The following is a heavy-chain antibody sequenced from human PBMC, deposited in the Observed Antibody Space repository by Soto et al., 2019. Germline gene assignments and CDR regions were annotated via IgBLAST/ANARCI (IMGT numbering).Heavy chain of an antibody. Sequence: SETLALTCAASGDSSSSSNGWCWIRQPPGKGLEWIGYIYYSGTTYYNPSLKSRVTMSVDTSKNQFSLKLTSVTAVDTAVYYCGRREIQGPIDYWGQGTLVTVSS. CDR2: IYYSGTT. D-gene: IGHD1-26*01. CDR3: GRREIQGPIDY. CDR1: GDSSSSSNG. J-gene: IGHJ4*02. V-gene: IGHV4-28*01.